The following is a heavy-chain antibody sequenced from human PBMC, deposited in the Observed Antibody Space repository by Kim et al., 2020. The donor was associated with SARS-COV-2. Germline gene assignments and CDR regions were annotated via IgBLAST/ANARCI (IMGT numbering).Heavy chain of an antibody. CDR1: GLSFASSA. V-gene: IGHV3-30-3*01. CDR2: ISYDGRNK. D-gene: IGHD3-10*01. Sequence: GGSLRLSCAASGLSFASSAMTWVLQAPGKGLEWVAVISYDGRNKDYADSVKGRFPTSRDNSKSTLYLQMTSLRVEDTAVFYCARGNYHESVSLSDYYNGMDVWGQGTTVTLSS. J-gene: IGHJ6*02. CDR3: ARGNYHESVSLSDYYNGMDV.